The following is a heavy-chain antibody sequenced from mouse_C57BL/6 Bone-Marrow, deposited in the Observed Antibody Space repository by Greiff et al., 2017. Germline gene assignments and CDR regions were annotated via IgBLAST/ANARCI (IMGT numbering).Heavy chain of an antibody. Sequence: QVQLQQSGAELVRPGASVTLSCPASGYTFTDYEMHWVKQTPVHGLEWIGAIDPETGGTAYNQKFKGKAILTADKSSSTAYMELRSLTSEYSAVYYFTGLRRRFDYWGQGTTLTVAS. D-gene: IGHD2-12*01. CDR1: GYTFTDYE. CDR3: TGLRRRFDY. V-gene: IGHV1-15*01. CDR2: IDPETGGT. J-gene: IGHJ2*01.